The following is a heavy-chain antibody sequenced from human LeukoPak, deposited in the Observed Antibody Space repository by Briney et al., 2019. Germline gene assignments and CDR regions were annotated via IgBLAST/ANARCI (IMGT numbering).Heavy chain of an antibody. CDR3: ARGMVRGPNY. Sequence: GGSLRLSCVGSGFTFKSFALTWVRQAPGKGLEWVSAISGGGGDYSYSADSVKGRFEISRDDSKNTVYLHMNSLRSEDTAVYYCARGMVRGPNYWGQGTLVTVSS. CDR1: GFTFKSFA. CDR2: ISGGGGDYS. D-gene: IGHD3-10*01. J-gene: IGHJ4*02. V-gene: IGHV3-23*01.